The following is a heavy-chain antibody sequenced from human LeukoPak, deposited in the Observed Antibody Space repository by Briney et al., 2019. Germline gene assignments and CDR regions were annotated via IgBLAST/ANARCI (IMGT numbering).Heavy chain of an antibody. J-gene: IGHJ4*02. Sequence: SETLSLTCTVSGGSISSYYWSWIRHPPGKGLEWIGNIYDSGSTNYNPSLKSRVTISVDTSENQCPLKLSSVTAADTAVYYCARQSISGSSLSYFDYWGQGTLVNVSS. V-gene: IGHV4-59*01. CDR3: ARQSISGSSLSYFDY. CDR1: GGSISSYY. CDR2: IYDSGST. D-gene: IGHD3-22*01.